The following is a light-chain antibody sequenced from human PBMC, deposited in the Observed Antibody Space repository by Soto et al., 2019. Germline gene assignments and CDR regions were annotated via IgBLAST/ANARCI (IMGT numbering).Light chain of an antibody. J-gene: IGKJ2*01. V-gene: IGKV1-33*01. Sequence: DIQMTQSPSSLSASLGDRVTMTCQASQAISKYLHWYHQRPGKAPILVIYDASNLEAGAPSRFSGGGSGTSFTLTISSLQPEDIGTYFCQQYNNLPYTFGQGTNVDIK. CDR3: QQYNNLPYT. CDR1: QAISKY. CDR2: DAS.